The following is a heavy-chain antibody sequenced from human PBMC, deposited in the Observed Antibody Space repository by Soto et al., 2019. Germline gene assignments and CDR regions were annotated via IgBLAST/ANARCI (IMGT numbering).Heavy chain of an antibody. D-gene: IGHD3-22*01. CDR1: GGSISSYY. CDR2: IYYTGST. V-gene: IGHV4-59*01. Sequence: SETLSLTRTVSGGSISSYYWSWIRQPPGKGLEWIAYIYYTGSTNYNPSLKSRVTLSADASKNQFSLKLISVTAADTAMYYCARVDSSGSYFDYWGQGTLVTVSS. J-gene: IGHJ4*02. CDR3: ARVDSSGSYFDY.